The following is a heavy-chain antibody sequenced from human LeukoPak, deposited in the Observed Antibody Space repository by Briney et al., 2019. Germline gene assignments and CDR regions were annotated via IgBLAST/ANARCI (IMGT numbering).Heavy chain of an antibody. J-gene: IGHJ4*02. D-gene: IGHD3-22*01. CDR1: GYTFTTYY. CDR2: INPSGCST. Sequence: ASVKVSCKLSGYTFTTYYIPWVRQAPRQGLEWMGIINPSGCSTSYTQKFQGRVTLTSNSSTSTVYMELSSLKSEDTAVYYWAREDLLSGYYSHSNFDYWGQGTLVTVSS. V-gene: IGHV1-46*01. CDR3: AREDLLSGYYSHSNFDY.